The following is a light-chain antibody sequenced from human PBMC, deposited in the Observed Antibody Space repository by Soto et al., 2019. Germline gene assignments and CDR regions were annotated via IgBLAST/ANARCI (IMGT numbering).Light chain of an antibody. Sequence: DIQMTQSPSSLSASVGDRVTITCRASQGIRNDLGWYQQKPGKAPKRLIYAASSLQSGVPSRFSGSVSGTEFTLTISILRPEDFETYYGLRHNIYPPWAFGQGTKVEIK. CDR2: AAS. CDR3: LRHNIYPPWA. CDR1: QGIRND. V-gene: IGKV1-17*01. J-gene: IGKJ1*01.